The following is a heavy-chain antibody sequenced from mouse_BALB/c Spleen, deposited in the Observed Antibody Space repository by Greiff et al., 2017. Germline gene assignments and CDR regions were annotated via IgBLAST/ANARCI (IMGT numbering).Heavy chain of an antibody. CDR2: ISSGGSYT. V-gene: IGHV5-9-4*01. J-gene: IGHJ4*01. D-gene: IGHD2-12*01. CDR3: AITREYAMDY. Sequence: EVQLMESGGGLVKPGGSLKLSCAASGFTFSSYAMSWVRQSPEKRLEWVAEISSGGSYTYYPDTVTGRFTISRDNAKNTLYLEMSSLRSEDTAMYYCAITREYAMDYWGQGTSVTVSS. CDR1: GFTFSSYA.